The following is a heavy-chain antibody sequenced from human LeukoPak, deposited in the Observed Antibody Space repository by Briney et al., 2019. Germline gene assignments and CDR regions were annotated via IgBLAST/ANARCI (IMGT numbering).Heavy chain of an antibody. CDR1: GFTFSSYS. CDR3: ARGGGLTWEPTQN. V-gene: IGHV3-21*01. Sequence: PGGSLRLSCAASGFTFSSYSMNWVRQAPGKGLEWVSSISSSSSYIYYADSVKGRFTISRDNAKNSLYLQMNSLRAEDTAVYYCARGGGLTWEPTQNWGQGTLVTVSS. J-gene: IGHJ4*02. CDR2: ISSSSSYI. D-gene: IGHD7-27*01.